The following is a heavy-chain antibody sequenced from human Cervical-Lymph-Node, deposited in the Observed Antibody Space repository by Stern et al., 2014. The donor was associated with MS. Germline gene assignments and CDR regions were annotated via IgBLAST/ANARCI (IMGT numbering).Heavy chain of an antibody. Sequence: VQLVESGGGLVQPGGSLRLPCEASGFSFSGYWMTWVRQAPGKGLEWGANIKRDGSEKYFGDSVKGRFPISRDHTKQSLYIQYHSLGAGDKAVYYCARGFCGGGNCYYPQTRYYYGMDVWGQGTTVTVSS. V-gene: IGHV3-7*01. CDR2: IKRDGSEK. D-gene: IGHD2-15*01. CDR1: GFSFSGYW. J-gene: IGHJ6*02. CDR3: ARGFCGGGNCYYPQTRYYYGMDV.